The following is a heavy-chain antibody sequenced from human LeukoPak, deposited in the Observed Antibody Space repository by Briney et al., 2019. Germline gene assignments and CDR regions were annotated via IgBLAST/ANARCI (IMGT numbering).Heavy chain of an antibody. CDR3: ARQLVSLDAFDI. CDR2: IYYSGST. D-gene: IGHD2-8*01. V-gene: IGHV4-39*01. J-gene: IGHJ3*02. CDR1: GGSISSSSYY. Sequence: SETLSLTCTVSGGSISSSSYYWGWIRQPPGKGLEWIGSIYYSGSTYYNPSLKSRVPISVDTSKNQFSLKLSSVTAADTAVYYCARQLVSLDAFDIWGQGTMVTVSS.